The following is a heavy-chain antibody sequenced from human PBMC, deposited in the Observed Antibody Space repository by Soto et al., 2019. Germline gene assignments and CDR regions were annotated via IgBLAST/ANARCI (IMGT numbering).Heavy chain of an antibody. D-gene: IGHD3-22*01. J-gene: IGHJ2*01. CDR2: ISWNSGSI. Sequence: ESGGGLVQPGRSLRLSCAASGFTFDDYAMHWVRQAPGKGLEWVSGISWNSGSIGYADSVKGRFTISRDNAKNSLYLQMNSLRAEDTALYYCAKDITVKGGSGYYPDWYFDLWGRGTLVTVSS. V-gene: IGHV3-9*01. CDR3: AKDITVKGGSGYYPDWYFDL. CDR1: GFTFDDYA.